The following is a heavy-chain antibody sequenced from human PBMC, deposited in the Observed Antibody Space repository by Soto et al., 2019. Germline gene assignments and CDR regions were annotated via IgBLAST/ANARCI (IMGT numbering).Heavy chain of an antibody. J-gene: IGHJ6*03. D-gene: IGHD5-18*01. CDR2: ISSSCSTI. CDR3: ATYSYGYFEDYYYYYMDV. V-gene: IGHV3-11*01. Sequence: QVQLVESGGGLVKPGGSLRLSCAASGFTFSDYYMSWIRQAPGKGLEWVSYISSSCSTIYYADSVKGRFTISRDNAKNSLYLQMNSLRAEDTAVYYCATYSYGYFEDYYYYYMDVWGKGTTVTVSS. CDR1: GFTFSDYY.